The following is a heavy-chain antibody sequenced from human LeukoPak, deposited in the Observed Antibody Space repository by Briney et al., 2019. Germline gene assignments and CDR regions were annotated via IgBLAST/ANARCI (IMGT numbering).Heavy chain of an antibody. D-gene: IGHD3-9*01. CDR3: ASTYDILTGSQADWYFDL. CDR2: IYHSGST. Sequence: SGTLSLTCAVSDGSISSSNWWSWVRQPPGKGLEWIGEIYHSGSTNYNPSLKSRVTISVDKSKNQFSLKLSSVTAADTAVYYCASTYDILTGSQADWYFDLWGRGTLVTVSS. CDR1: DGSISSSNW. J-gene: IGHJ2*01. V-gene: IGHV4-4*02.